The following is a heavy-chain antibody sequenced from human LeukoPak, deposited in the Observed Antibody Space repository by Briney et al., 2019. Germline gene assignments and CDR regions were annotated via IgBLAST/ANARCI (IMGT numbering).Heavy chain of an antibody. V-gene: IGHV4-30-4*08. CDR2: IYYSGST. CDR3: ARGVYYDFWSGYYTGIGVDHFDY. J-gene: IGHJ4*02. D-gene: IGHD3-3*01. CDR1: GGSISSGDYY. Sequence: MPSQTLSLTCTVSGGSISSGDYYWSWIRQPPGKGLEWIGYIYYSGSTYYNPSLKSRVTISVDTSKNQFSLKLSSVTAADTAVYYCARGVYYDFWSGYYTGIGVDHFDYWGQGTLVTVSS.